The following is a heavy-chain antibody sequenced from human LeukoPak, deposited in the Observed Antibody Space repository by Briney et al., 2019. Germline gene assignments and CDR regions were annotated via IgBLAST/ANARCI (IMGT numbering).Heavy chain of an antibody. D-gene: IGHD1-26*01. J-gene: IGHJ3*02. CDR3: ARQGGATVAFDI. CDR2: ISSSGSTI. Sequence: GGSLRLSCAASGFTFNTYNMNWVRQAPGKGLEWVSYISSSGSTIYYADSVKGRFTISRDNAKNSLYLQMNSLRAEDTAVYYCARQGGATVAFDIWGQGTMVTVSS. CDR1: GFTFNTYN. V-gene: IGHV3-48*04.